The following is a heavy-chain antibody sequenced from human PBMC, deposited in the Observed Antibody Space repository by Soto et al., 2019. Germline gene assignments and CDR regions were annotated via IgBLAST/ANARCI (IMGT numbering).Heavy chain of an antibody. D-gene: IGHD6-13*01. CDR3: ARDRSPGSSSWYDY. J-gene: IGHJ4*02. CDR2: TYYGSKWYN. CDR1: GDSVSSNSAA. V-gene: IGHV6-1*01. Sequence: PSQTLSLTCVISGDSVSSNSAAWNWIRQPPSRGLEWLGRTYYGSKWYNDYAVSVRSRITINPDTSKNQFSLQLNSVTPEDTAVYFCARDRSPGSSSWYDYWGQGTLVTVSS.